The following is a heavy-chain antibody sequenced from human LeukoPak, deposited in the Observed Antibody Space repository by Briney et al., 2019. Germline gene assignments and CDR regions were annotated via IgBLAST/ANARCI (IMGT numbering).Heavy chain of an antibody. J-gene: IGHJ5*02. CDR1: GGSISSYY. CDR3: ARDRSYGAHLFWFDP. V-gene: IGHV4-59*12. CDR2: IYYSGST. D-gene: IGHD4-17*01. Sequence: PSETLSLTCTVSGGSISSYYWSWIRQPPGKGLEWIGYIYYSGSTNYNPSLKSRVTISVDTSKNQFSLKLSSVTAADTAVYYCARDRSYGAHLFWFDPWGQGTLVTVSS.